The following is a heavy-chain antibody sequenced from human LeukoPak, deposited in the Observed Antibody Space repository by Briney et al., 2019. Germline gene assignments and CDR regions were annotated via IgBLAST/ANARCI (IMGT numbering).Heavy chain of an antibody. V-gene: IGHV4-59*01. J-gene: IGHJ4*02. D-gene: IGHD5-18*01. Sequence: PETLSLTCTVSGDSHNSYYWSWIRQPPGKGLEWIGYIYYSGSTNYNPSLKSRVTISVDTSKNQFSLKLTSVTAADTAVYYCTKGRIQLGYWGQGTLITVSS. CDR2: IYYSGST. CDR1: GDSHNSYY. CDR3: TKGRIQLGY.